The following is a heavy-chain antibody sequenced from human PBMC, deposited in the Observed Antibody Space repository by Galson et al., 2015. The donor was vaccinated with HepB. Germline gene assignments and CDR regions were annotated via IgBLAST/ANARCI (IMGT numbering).Heavy chain of an antibody. CDR1: GFTFSNYS. J-gene: IGHJ4*02. Sequence: SLRLSCAASGFTFSNYSMNWVRRAPGKGLEWISYTTGSDGTIYYADSVKGRFTISRDNAKNSLYLQMNSLRVEDTAVYYCARGSYNWGQGTLVTVSS. D-gene: IGHD1-26*01. V-gene: IGHV3-48*04. CDR2: TTGSDGTI. CDR3: ARGSYN.